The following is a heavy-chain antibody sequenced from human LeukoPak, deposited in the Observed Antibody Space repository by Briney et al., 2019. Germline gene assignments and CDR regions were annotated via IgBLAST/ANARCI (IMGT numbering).Heavy chain of an antibody. CDR3: ATAGYTSSGHYYVRAFDI. J-gene: IGHJ3*02. CDR2: MNHSGST. D-gene: IGHD3-22*01. Sequence: SETLSLTCAVYGGSFSGYYWSWIRQPPGKGLEWIGEMNHSGSTNYNPSLKSRVTISVDTSKNQFSLKLSSVTAADTAVYYCATAGYTSSGHYYVRAFDIWGQGTMVTISS. CDR1: GGSFSGYY. V-gene: IGHV4-34*01.